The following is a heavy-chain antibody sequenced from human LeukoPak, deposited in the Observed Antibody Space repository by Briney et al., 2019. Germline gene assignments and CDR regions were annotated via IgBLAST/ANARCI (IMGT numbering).Heavy chain of an antibody. CDR2: INHSGST. V-gene: IGHV4-34*01. J-gene: IGHJ4*02. CDR1: GGSFSDYY. CDR3: ARGLNGMRDY. Sequence: SETLSLTCAVYGGSFSDYYWSWIRQPPGKGLEWIGEINHSGSTNYNPSLKSRVTISVDTSKNQFSLKLSSVTAADTAVYYCARGLNGMRDYWGQGTLVTVSS. D-gene: IGHD2-8*01.